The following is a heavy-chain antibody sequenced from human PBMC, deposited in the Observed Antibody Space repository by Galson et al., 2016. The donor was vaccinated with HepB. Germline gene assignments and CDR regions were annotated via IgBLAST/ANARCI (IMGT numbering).Heavy chain of an antibody. CDR3: GAPNTAMDMPYYYYGMDV. CDR1: GFTFSSSA. D-gene: IGHD5-18*01. CDR2: IVVGSGNT. V-gene: IGHV1-58*01. Sequence: SVKVSCKASGFTFSSSAVQWVRQARGQRLEWIGWIVVGSGNTKYAQKFQERLTITRDMSTSTAYMELSSLRPEDTAVYYCGAPNTAMDMPYYYYGMDVWGQGTTVTVSS. J-gene: IGHJ6*02.